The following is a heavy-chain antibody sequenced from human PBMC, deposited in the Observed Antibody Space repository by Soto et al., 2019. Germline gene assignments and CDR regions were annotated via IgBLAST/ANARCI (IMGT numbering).Heavy chain of an antibody. CDR2: IRRIAYGGTT. Sequence: PGGSLRLSCSASGFNFAAYTMSWVRLTPGKGLEWVGFIRRIAYGGTTDYAASVKGRFTISRDDSRKIVYLQMGRPKIEDTAVYYCSRSLAIDFDSWGQGTLVTVSS. J-gene: IGHJ4*02. CDR3: SRSLAIDFDS. CDR1: GFNFAAYT. V-gene: IGHV3-49*04.